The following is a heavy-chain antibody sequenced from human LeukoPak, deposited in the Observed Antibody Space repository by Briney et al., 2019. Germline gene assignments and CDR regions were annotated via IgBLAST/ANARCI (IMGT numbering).Heavy chain of an antibody. J-gene: IGHJ4*02. CDR3: ARARYYYDSSGSHFDY. D-gene: IGHD3-22*01. Sequence: SETLSLTCTVSGGSISSYYWSWIRQPAGKGLEWIGRIYTSGSTNYNPSLKSRVTMSVDTSKNQFSLKLSSVTAADTAVCYCARARYYYDSSGSHFDYWGQGTLVTVSS. CDR2: IYTSGST. CDR1: GGSISSYY. V-gene: IGHV4-4*07.